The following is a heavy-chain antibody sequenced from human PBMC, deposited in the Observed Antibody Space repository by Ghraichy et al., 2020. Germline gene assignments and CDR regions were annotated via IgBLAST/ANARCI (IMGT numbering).Heavy chain of an antibody. V-gene: IGHV1-18*01. CDR3: ARDLLGPYYDTHCDY. CDR2: SSGYNGDK. Sequence: ASVKVSCKASGYSFTSYGISWVRQAPGQGLEWMGWSSGYNGDKKYAQRFQGRVSMTIDVYTDTAYMELRSLRSDDTALYYCARDLLGPYYDTHCDYWGQGTLVTVSS. D-gene: IGHD3-22*01. J-gene: IGHJ4*02. CDR1: GYSFTSYG.